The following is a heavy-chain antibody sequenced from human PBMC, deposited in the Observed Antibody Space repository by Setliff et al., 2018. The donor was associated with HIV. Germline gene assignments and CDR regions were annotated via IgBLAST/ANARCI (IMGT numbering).Heavy chain of an antibody. Sequence: KPSETLSLTCTVSGGSISSHHWSWIRQPPGKGLEWIGYIYYSGSTNYNPSLKSRVTISVDTSKNQFSLKLTSVAAADTAVYYCARGRPDDSVGFGYWGQGTLVTVSS. CDR3: ARGRPDDSVGFGY. D-gene: IGHD3-22*01. J-gene: IGHJ4*02. CDR2: IYYSGST. CDR1: GGSISSHH. V-gene: IGHV4-59*11.